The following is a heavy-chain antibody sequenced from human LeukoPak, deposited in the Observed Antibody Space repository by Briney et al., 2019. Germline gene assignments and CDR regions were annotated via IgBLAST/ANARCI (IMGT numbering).Heavy chain of an antibody. Sequence: GESLKISCKGSGDSFTSYWIGWVRQMPGKGLEWMGIIYPGDSDTRYSPSFQGQVTISADMSISTAYLQWSSLKASDTAMYYCARESIAAAGNDYYGMDVWGQGTTVTVSS. J-gene: IGHJ6*02. CDR1: GDSFTSYW. CDR2: IYPGDSDT. D-gene: IGHD6-13*01. CDR3: ARESIAAAGNDYYGMDV. V-gene: IGHV5-51*01.